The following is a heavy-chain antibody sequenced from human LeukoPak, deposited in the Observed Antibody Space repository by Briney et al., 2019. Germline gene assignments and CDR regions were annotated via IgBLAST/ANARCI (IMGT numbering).Heavy chain of an antibody. CDR3: AREYSSSSSYAEYFQH. CDR1: GYTFTGYY. D-gene: IGHD6-6*01. V-gene: IGHV1-2*02. Sequence: ASVKVSCKASGYTFTGYYMHWVRQAPGQGLEWMGWINPNSGGTNYAQKFQGRVTMTRDTSISTAYMELSRLRSDDTAVYYCAREYSSSSSYAEYFQHWGQGTLVTVSS. J-gene: IGHJ1*01. CDR2: INPNSGGT.